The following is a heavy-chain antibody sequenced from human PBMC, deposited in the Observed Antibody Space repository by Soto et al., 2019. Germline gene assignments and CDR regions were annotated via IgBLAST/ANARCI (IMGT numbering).Heavy chain of an antibody. J-gene: IGHJ2*01. Sequence: GGSLRLSCAASGFTFSDYWMHWVRQAPEKGLVWVSLINSDGSSTYYADSVKGRFTISRDNSKNTLFLHMNSLRAEDTAVYYCAKVLRQYGDSDWYFDFWGRGALVTVSS. CDR3: AKVLRQYGDSDWYFDF. V-gene: IGHV3-74*01. CDR2: INSDGSST. CDR1: GFTFSDYW. D-gene: IGHD4-17*01.